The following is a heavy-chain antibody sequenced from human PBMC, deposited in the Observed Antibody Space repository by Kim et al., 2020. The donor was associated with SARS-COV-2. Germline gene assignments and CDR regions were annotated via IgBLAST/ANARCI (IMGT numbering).Heavy chain of an antibody. D-gene: IGHD3-10*01. CDR3: ARFPSGSGGWQFDY. V-gene: IGHV4-34*01. Sequence: SETLSLTCAVYGGSFSGYYWSWIRQPPGKGLEWIGEINHSGSTNYNPSLKSRVTISVDTSKNQFSLKLSCVTAADTAVYYCARFPSGSGGWQFDYWGQGTLVTVSS. CDR2: INHSGST. J-gene: IGHJ4*02. CDR1: GGSFSGYY.